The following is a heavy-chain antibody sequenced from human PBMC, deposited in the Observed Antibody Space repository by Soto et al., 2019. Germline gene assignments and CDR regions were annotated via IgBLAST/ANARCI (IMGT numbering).Heavy chain of an antibody. V-gene: IGHV1-46*03. J-gene: IGHJ2*01. CDR1: GYTFTSYY. CDR2: INPSGGST. D-gene: IGHD3-22*01. Sequence: ASVKVSCKASGYTFTSYYMHGVRQAPGQGLEWMGIINPSGGSTSYAQKFQGRVTMTRDTSTSTVYMELNSLRSEDTAVYYCARTTYYYDSSEESYFDLWGRGTLVTVPS. CDR3: ARTTYYYDSSEESYFDL.